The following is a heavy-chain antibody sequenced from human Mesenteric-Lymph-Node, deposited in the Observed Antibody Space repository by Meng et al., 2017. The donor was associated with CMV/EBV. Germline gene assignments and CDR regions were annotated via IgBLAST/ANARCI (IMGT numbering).Heavy chain of an antibody. V-gene: IGHV3-23*01. CDR1: GFTFSTYA. D-gene: IGHD6-19*01. CDR3: AKAFNSGWSSFDY. Sequence: GGSLRLSCAASGFTFSTYAMNWVRQAPGKGLEWVSAIPGSGGSTYYADSVKGRFTISRDDSKNTLYLQMNSLRAEDTALYYCAKAFNSGWSSFDYWGQGTLVTVSS. J-gene: IGHJ4*02. CDR2: IPGSGGST.